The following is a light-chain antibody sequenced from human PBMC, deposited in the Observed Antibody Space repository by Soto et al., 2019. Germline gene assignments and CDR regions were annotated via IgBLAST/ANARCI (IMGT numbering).Light chain of an antibody. CDR2: LNSDGSH. Sequence: QLVLTQSPSASASLGASVKLTCTLSSGHSNYAIAWHQQQPEKGPRYLMKLNSDGSHNKGDGIPDRFSGSSSGAERYLTISSLQSEDEADYYCQTWGTGTPWVFGGGTKLTVL. CDR1: SGHSNYA. J-gene: IGLJ3*02. CDR3: QTWGTGTPWV. V-gene: IGLV4-69*01.